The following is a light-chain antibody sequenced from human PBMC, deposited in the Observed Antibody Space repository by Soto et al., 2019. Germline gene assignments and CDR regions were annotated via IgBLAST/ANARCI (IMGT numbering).Light chain of an antibody. Sequence: EMVLTQSPGTLSLSPEERATLSCRASQSVSSSYLAWYQQKPGQAPRLLIYGASSRGTGIPDRFSGSGSGTYFTLTMSRLEPEDFAVYYCQQYCSSLSFGGGTKVEIK. CDR2: GAS. V-gene: IGKV3-20*01. CDR1: QSVSSSY. CDR3: QQYCSSLS. J-gene: IGKJ4*01.